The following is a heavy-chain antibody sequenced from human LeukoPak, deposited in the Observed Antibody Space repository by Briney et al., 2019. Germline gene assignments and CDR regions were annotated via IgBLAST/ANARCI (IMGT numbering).Heavy chain of an antibody. CDR2: IYYSGST. CDR1: GGSISSYY. D-gene: IGHD4-23*01. V-gene: IGHV4-59*01. J-gene: IGHJ4*02. Sequence: PSETPSLTCTVSGGSISSYYWSWIRQPPGKGLEWIGYIYYSGSTNYNPSLKSRVTISVDTSKNQFSLKLSSVTAADTAVYYCARAPNYGGHAYFDYWGQGTLVTVSS. CDR3: ARAPNYGGHAYFDY.